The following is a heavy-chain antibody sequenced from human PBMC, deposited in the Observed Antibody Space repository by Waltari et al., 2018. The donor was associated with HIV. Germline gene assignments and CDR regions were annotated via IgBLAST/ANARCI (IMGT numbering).Heavy chain of an antibody. V-gene: IGHV4-39*01. J-gene: IGHJ4*02. CDR1: GGSISSTSYF. D-gene: IGHD6-19*01. Sequence: QLQLQESGPGLVKPSETLSLTCTVSGGSISSTSYFWGWIRQPPGKGLEGIGSIYYSGRTYYNPSLKSRVTISVDTSKNQFSLKLSSVTAADTAVYYCARHSFTGYSNGWPSDYWSQGTLVTVSS. CDR3: ARHSFTGYSNGWPSDY. CDR2: IYYSGRT.